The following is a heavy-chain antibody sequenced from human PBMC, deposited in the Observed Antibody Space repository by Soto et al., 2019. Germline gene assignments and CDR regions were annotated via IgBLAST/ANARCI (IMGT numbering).Heavy chain of an antibody. CDR2: LSGSGSAT. D-gene: IGHD3-16*01. Sequence: EVQLLESGGGLVQPGGSLRLSCAASGFTFSSYAMTWVRQAPGKGLEWVSALSGSGSATYYADSVKGRFTISRDTSRNALFLQMNSLRAEDTAIYYCAKVRLGGDTFDYWGQGTLVTVSS. J-gene: IGHJ4*02. V-gene: IGHV3-23*01. CDR3: AKVRLGGDTFDY. CDR1: GFTFSSYA.